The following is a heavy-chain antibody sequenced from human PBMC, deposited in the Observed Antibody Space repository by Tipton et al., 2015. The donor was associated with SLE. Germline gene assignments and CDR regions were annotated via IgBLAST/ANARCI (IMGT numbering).Heavy chain of an antibody. CDR1: GGTFSNYA. CDR2: INSNSGGT. CDR3: ARGVVLPFFDC. Sequence: QLVQSGAEVKKPGASVKVSCKASGGTFSNYAISWVRQAPGQGLEWMGWINSNSGGTNYAQKFQGRVTMTRDTSISTAYMELSRLRSDDTAVYYCARGVVLPFFDCWGQGTLVTVSS. D-gene: IGHD2-2*01. V-gene: IGHV1-2*02. J-gene: IGHJ4*02.